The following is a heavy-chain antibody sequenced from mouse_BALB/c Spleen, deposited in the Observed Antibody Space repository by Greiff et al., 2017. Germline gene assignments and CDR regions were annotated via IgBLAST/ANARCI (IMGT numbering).Heavy chain of an antibody. CDR2: ISSGGST. V-gene: IGHV5-6-5*01. CDR3: ARGGVPATAWFAY. CDR1: GFTFSSYA. J-gene: IGHJ3*01. Sequence: EVQLVESGGGLVKPGGSLKLSCAASGFTFSSYAMSWVRQTPEKRLEWVASISSGGSTYYPDSVKGRFTISRDNARNILYLQMSSLRSEDTAMYYCARGGVPATAWFAYWGQGTLVTVSA. D-gene: IGHD1-2*01.